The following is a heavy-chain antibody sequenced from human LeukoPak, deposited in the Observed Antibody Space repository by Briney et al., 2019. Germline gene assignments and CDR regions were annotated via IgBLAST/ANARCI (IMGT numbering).Heavy chain of an antibody. CDR3: ARKLTGSFDI. J-gene: IGHJ3*02. CDR2: ISGTSAYI. Sequence: PGGSLRLSCAASGFTFSSYEMTWVRQAPGKGLEWVSSISGTSAYIYYADSVRGRFTISRDNAKNSLYLQMNSLRAEDTAVYFCARKLTGSFDIWGQGTMVTVSS. V-gene: IGHV3-21*01. CDR1: GFTFSSYE. D-gene: IGHD7-27*01.